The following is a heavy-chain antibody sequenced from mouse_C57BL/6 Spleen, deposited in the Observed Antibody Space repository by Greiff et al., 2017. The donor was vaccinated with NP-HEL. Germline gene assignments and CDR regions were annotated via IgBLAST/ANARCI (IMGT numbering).Heavy chain of an antibody. CDR3: ASRGYDGTSDY. CDR2: IHPNSGST. D-gene: IGHD2-2*01. J-gene: IGHJ2*01. Sequence: QVQLQQPGAELVKPGASVKLSCKASGYTFTSYWMHWVKQRPGQGLEWIGMIHPNSGSTNYNEKFKSKATLTVDKSSSTAYMQLSSLTSEDSAVYYCASRGYDGTSDYWGQGTTLTVSS. V-gene: IGHV1-64*01. CDR1: GYTFTSYW.